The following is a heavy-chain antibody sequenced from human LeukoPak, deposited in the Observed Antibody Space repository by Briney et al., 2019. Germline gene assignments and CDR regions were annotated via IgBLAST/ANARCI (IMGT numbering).Heavy chain of an antibody. CDR3: ARETLREFDY. CDR1: GFTFRTSG. Sequence: GGSLRLSCAASGFTFRTSGMSWVRQAPGKGLEWVSYISSSGSTIYYADSVKGRFTISRDNAKNSLYLQMNSLRAEDTAVYYCARETLREFDYWGQGTLVTVSS. V-gene: IGHV3-48*04. CDR2: ISSSGSTI. D-gene: IGHD5-12*01. J-gene: IGHJ4*02.